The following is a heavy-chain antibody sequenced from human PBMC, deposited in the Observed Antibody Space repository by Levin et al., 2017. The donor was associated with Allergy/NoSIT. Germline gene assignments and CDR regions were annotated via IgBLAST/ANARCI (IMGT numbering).Heavy chain of an antibody. V-gene: IGHV3-21*01. Sequence: MPGGSLRLSCAASGFTFSSYSMNWVRQAPGKGLEWVSSISSSSSYIYYADSVKGRFTISRDNAKNSLYLQMNSLRAEDTAVYYCARSSRGADAFDIWGQGTMVTVSS. D-gene: IGHD2-2*01. CDR1: GFTFSSYS. J-gene: IGHJ3*02. CDR3: ARSSRGADAFDI. CDR2: ISSSSSYI.